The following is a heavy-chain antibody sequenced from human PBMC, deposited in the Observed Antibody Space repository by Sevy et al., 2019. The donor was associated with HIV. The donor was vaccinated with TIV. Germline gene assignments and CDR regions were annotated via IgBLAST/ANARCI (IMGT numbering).Heavy chain of an antibody. V-gene: IGHV3-21*01. J-gene: IGHJ6*03. CDR1: GFTFSSYS. Sequence: GGSLRLSCAASGFTFSSYSMNWVRQAPGKGLEWVSSISSSSSYIYCANSVKGRFTISRDNAKNSLYLQMNSLRAEDTAVYYCARAKSDSSWVYYYYYYMDVWGKGTTVTVSS. CDR2: ISSSSSYI. CDR3: ARAKSDSSWVYYYYYYMDV. D-gene: IGHD6-6*01.